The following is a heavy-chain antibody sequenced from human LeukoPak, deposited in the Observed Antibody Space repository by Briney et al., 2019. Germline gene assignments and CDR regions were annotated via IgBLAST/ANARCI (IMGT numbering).Heavy chain of an antibody. CDR2: IYSDGLT. CDR3: ARDGILLRGIIKPGHLDF. J-gene: IGHJ4*02. V-gene: IGHV4-4*07. D-gene: IGHD1-1*01. Sequence: PSETLALTCTASGDFNDNYYWNWVRQSAGKGLEWIGRIYSDGLTNFNPSLKSRVSMSVDMSMRQFSLTLTSMTPADTAVYYCARDGILLRGIIKPGHLDFWGQGILVTVSS. CDR1: GDFNDNYY.